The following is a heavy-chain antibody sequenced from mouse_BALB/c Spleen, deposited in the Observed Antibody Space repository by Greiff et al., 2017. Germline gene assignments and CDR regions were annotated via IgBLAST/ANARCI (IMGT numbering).Heavy chain of an antibody. CDR1: GFNIKDTA. CDR2: IDPANGNT. V-gene: IGHV14-3*02. J-gene: IGHJ4*01. CDR3: ARRDYYYAMDY. D-gene: IGHD3-3*01. Sequence: EVQLQESGAELVKPGASVKLSCTASGFNIKDTAMPWVKQRPEQGLEWIGRIDPANGNTKYDPTFQGKATITADTSSNTAYLQLSSLTSEDTAVYYCARRDYYYAMDYWGQGTSVTVSS.